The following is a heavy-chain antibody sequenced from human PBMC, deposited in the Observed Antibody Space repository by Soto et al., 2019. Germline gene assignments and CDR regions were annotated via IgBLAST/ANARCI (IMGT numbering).Heavy chain of an antibody. Sequence: QSQTLSLTCAISGDSVSSNSAAWNWIRQSPSRGLEWLGRTYYRSKWYNDYAVSVKSRITINPDTSKNQFSLQLNSVTPEDTAVYYCARGGIAAAGMIPFEAFDIWGQGTMVTVSS. V-gene: IGHV6-1*01. CDR1: GDSVSSNSAA. CDR2: TYYRSKWYN. CDR3: ARGGIAAAGMIPFEAFDI. D-gene: IGHD6-13*01. J-gene: IGHJ3*02.